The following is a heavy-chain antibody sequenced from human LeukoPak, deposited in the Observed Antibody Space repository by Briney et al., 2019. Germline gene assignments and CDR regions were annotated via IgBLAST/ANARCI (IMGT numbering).Heavy chain of an antibody. V-gene: IGHV1-69*05. Sequence: SVKVSCKASGGTFSSYAISWVRQAPGQGLEWMGGIIPIFGTANYAQKFQGRVTITTDESTSTAYMELSSLRSEDTAVYYCASYSSGWPTSYYWYFDLWGRGTLVTVSS. CDR3: ASYSSGWPTSYYWYFDL. J-gene: IGHJ2*01. CDR2: IIPIFGTA. D-gene: IGHD6-19*01. CDR1: GGTFSSYA.